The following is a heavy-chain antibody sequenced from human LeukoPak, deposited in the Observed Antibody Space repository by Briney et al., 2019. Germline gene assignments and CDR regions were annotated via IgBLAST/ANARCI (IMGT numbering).Heavy chain of an antibody. Sequence: SETLSLTCAVYGGSFSGYYWSWIRQPPGKGLEWIGEINHSGSTNYNPSLKSRVTISVDTSKNQFSLTLSSVTAADTVVYYCARGLLRGYSYGYNYWGQGTLVTVSS. D-gene: IGHD5-18*01. V-gene: IGHV4-34*01. CDR1: GGSFSGYY. CDR3: ARGLLRGYSYGYNY. CDR2: INHSGST. J-gene: IGHJ4*02.